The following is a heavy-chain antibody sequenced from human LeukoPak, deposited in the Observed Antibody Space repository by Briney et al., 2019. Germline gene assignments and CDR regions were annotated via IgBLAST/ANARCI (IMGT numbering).Heavy chain of an antibody. Sequence: GGSLRLSCAASGFTFSSYWMNWVRQAPGEGLEGVANIKEEGSEKYYVDSVKGRFTITRDNAEKSLYLQMNSLRAEDTAVYYCAIEYQWHYNSGWYYWGQGTLVTVSS. CDR1: GFTFSSYW. V-gene: IGHV3-7*01. J-gene: IGHJ4*02. CDR2: IKEEGSEK. D-gene: IGHD6-19*01. CDR3: AIEYQWHYNSGWYY.